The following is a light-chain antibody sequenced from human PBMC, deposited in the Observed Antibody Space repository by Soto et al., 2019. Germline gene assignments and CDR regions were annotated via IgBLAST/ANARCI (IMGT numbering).Light chain of an antibody. CDR1: QSVSSY. J-gene: IGKJ1*01. V-gene: IGKV3-11*01. CDR2: DAS. CDR3: QQRRNHVRK. Sequence: EIVLTQSPATLSLSPGERATLSCRASQSVSSYLAWYQQKPGQAPRLLIYDASNRATGIPARFSGSGSGTDFTLTISSLEPEDFEVYYCQQRRNHVRKFGQGTKGDI.